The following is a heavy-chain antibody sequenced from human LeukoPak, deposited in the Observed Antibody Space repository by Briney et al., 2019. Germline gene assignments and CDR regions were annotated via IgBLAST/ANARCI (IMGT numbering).Heavy chain of an antibody. Sequence: GGSLRLSCAASGFTFSSYSMNWVRQAPGKGLEWVSSISSSSSYIYYADSVKGRFTISRDNAKNSLYLQMNSLRAEDTAVYYCARGCSYGTNWFDPWGQGTLVTVSS. D-gene: IGHD5-18*01. V-gene: IGHV3-21*01. J-gene: IGHJ5*02. CDR2: ISSSSSYI. CDR1: GFTFSSYS. CDR3: ARGCSYGTNWFDP.